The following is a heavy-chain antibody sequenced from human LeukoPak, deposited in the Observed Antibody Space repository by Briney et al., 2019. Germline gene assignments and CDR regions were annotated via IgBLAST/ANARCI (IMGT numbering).Heavy chain of an antibody. J-gene: IGHJ4*02. V-gene: IGHV4-34*01. D-gene: IGHD3-22*01. CDR1: GGSFSGYY. CDR2: INHSGST. CDR3: ARGRDSSGYYGRRYYFDY. Sequence: PSETLSLTCAVCGGSFSGYYWSWIRQPPGKGLEWIGEINHSGSTNYNPSLKSRVTISVDTSKNQFSLKLSSVTAADTAVYYCARGRDSSGYYGRRYYFDYWGQGTLVTVSS.